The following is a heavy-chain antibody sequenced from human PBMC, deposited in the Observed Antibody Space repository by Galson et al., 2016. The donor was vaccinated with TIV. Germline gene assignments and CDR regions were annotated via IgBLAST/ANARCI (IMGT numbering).Heavy chain of an antibody. CDR2: LWYDGSNI. V-gene: IGHV3-33*01. CDR3: AREFRDYYFDY. CDR1: GFTFSSYG. Sequence: SLRLSCAASGFTFSSYGLHWVRLAPGKGLEWLAGLWYDGSNIQYAESVKGRFTISRDNSKKTLYLRMNSLRAEDTAVYYCAREFRDYYFDYWGQGTLVTVSS. J-gene: IGHJ4*02. D-gene: IGHD5-24*01.